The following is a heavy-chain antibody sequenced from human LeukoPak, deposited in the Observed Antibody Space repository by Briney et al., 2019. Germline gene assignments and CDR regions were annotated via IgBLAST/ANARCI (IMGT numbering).Heavy chain of an antibody. CDR1: GFTFSSYG. D-gene: IGHD4-11*01. CDR2: INQYGSEK. Sequence: GGSLRLSCAASGFTFSSYGMSWVRQGPGQGLEWVANINQYGSEKYYVDSVKGRFTISRDNAKNSLYLQMNSLRAEDTAVYYCARSYGNYAGCLDYWGQGTLVIVSS. J-gene: IGHJ4*02. V-gene: IGHV3-7*01. CDR3: ARSYGNYAGCLDY.